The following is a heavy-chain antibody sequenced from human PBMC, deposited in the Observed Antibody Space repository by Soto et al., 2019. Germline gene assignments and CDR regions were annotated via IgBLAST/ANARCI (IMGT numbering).Heavy chain of an antibody. V-gene: IGHV1-3*01. Sequence: QVQLVQSWAEVKKPGASVKVSCKASGYTFTSYAMHWVRQAPGQRLEWMGWINAGNGNTKYSQKFQGRVTITRDTSASTAYMELSSLRSEDTAVYYCARTVCGSCYSGWFDPWGQGTLVTVSS. D-gene: IGHD2-15*01. CDR3: ARTVCGSCYSGWFDP. J-gene: IGHJ5*02. CDR1: GYTFTSYA. CDR2: INAGNGNT.